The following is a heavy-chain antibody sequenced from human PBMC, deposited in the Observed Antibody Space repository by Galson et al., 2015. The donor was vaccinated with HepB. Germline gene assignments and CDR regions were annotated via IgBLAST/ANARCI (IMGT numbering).Heavy chain of an antibody. CDR3: ARDMKSRTYSSSRPRPGDYGMDV. J-gene: IGHJ6*02. D-gene: IGHD6-13*01. CDR2: ISSSSSTI. V-gene: IGHV3-48*02. Sequence: SLRLSGAASGFTFSSYSMNWVRQAPGKGLEWVSYISSSSSTIYYADSVKGRFTISRDNAKNSLYLQMNSLRDEDTAVYCCARDMKSRTYSSSRPRPGDYGMDVWGQGTTVTVSS. CDR1: GFTFSSYS.